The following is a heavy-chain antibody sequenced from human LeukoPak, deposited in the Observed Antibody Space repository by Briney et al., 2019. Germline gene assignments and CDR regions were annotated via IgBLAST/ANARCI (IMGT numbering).Heavy chain of an antibody. V-gene: IGHV3-30*18. CDR1: GFTFSNDG. D-gene: IGHD5-12*01. Sequence: PGRSLRLSCAASGFTFSNDGMHWVRQAPGKGLEWVAGISHDGSEKYYADSVKGRFSVSRDNSKNKVYLQMKNLRGEDTAVYYCAKGLKGYDEHWGQGTLVTVSS. J-gene: IGHJ4*02. CDR2: ISHDGSEK. CDR3: AKGLKGYDEH.